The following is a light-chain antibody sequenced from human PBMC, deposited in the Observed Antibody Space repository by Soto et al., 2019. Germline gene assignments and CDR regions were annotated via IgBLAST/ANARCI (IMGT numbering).Light chain of an antibody. CDR2: GTS. CDR3: QQRSNWPPIT. Sequence: EVVLTQSPGTLSLSPGGRATLSCRASRNINGNYLGWYQLKRGQAPRLLIYGTSTRATGIPDRFSGSGSGTDFTLTISSLEPEDFAVYYCQQRSNWPPITFGQGTRLEIK. J-gene: IGKJ5*01. V-gene: IGKV3-11*01. CDR1: RNINGNY.